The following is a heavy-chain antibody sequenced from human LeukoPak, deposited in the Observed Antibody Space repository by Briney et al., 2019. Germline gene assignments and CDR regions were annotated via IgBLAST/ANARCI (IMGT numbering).Heavy chain of an antibody. Sequence: SETLSLTCTVSGGPISYYYWSWIRQSPGKGQEWIGYMYYCGTTNDNPALKSRVTISVETSKNQFSLQPRSMTAADKAVYYWGREDPQTTVHEGMDVWGQGTTVTVSS. V-gene: IGHV4-59*13. J-gene: IGHJ6*02. CDR2: MYYCGTT. CDR1: GGPISYYY. D-gene: IGHD4-11*01. CDR3: GREDPQTTVHEGMDV.